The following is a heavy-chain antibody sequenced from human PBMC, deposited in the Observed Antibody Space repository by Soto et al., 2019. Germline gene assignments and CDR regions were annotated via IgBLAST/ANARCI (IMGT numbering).Heavy chain of an antibody. D-gene: IGHD3-10*01. J-gene: IGHJ4*02. CDR1: GFTVSNNY. Sequence: EVQLVESGGGLIQPGGSLRLSCAVSGFTVSNNYMSWVRQAPGKGLEGVSVIYSGGYTAYGDSVKGRFTISRDNSKKPHISQRNSLETHHPGLFFGGAPPGGGGYWGQGTLVTVSS. CDR3: GAPPGGGGY. CDR2: IYSGGYT. V-gene: IGHV3-53*01.